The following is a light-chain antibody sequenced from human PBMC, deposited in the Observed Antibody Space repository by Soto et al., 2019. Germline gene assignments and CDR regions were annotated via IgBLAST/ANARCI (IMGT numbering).Light chain of an antibody. CDR2: TAS. CDR1: QTISVS. CDR3: QQLKAYPFT. J-gene: IGKJ3*01. Sequence: DIPKTHSPAALSAPVGATVIITFRASQTISVSLNWYQQIAGKAPKLLIYTASTLQTGVPSRFSGSGSGTDFTLTISSLQPEDFATYYCQQLKAYPFTFGPGAEADIK. V-gene: IGKV1-39*01.